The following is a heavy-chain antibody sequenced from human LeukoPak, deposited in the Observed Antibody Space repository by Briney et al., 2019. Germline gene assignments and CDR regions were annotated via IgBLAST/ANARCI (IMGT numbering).Heavy chain of an antibody. CDR1: GFTFSSYG. D-gene: IGHD3-10*01. V-gene: IGHV3-33*01. CDR2: IWYDGSNK. J-gene: IGHJ4*02. CDR3: ARDPFTYYYGSGSSADY. Sequence: GGSLRLSCAASGFTFSSYGMHWVRQAPGEGLEWVAVIWYDGSNKYYADSVKGRFTISRDNSKNSLYLQMNSLRAEDTAVYYCARDPFTYYYGSGSSADYWGQGTLVTVSS.